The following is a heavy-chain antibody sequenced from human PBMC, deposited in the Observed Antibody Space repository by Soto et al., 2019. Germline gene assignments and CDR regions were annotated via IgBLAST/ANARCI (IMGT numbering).Heavy chain of an antibody. Sequence: SETLSLTCTVSGGSISSSRYYWGWIRQPPGKGLEWIGIIYYSGSTYYNPSLKSRVTISVDTSKNQFSLKLSSVTAADTAVYYCEGPGGVAKNAFDIWGQGTMVTVSS. CDR1: GGSISSSRYY. D-gene: IGHD5-12*01. CDR3: EGPGGVAKNAFDI. V-gene: IGHV4-39*01. CDR2: IYYSGST. J-gene: IGHJ3*02.